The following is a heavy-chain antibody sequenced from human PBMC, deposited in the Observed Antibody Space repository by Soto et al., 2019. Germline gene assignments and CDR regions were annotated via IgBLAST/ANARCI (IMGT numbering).Heavy chain of an antibody. V-gene: IGHV3-33*01. J-gene: IGHJ6*02. CDR2: IWYDGSNK. CDR3: ARDPNGSAPYVWAV. CDR1: GFTFSSYG. Sequence: QVQLVESGGGVVQPGRSLRLSCVASGFTFSSYGMHWVRQAPGKGLEWVAVIWYDGSNKYYADSVKGRFTISRDNSKNMVYLQRHTMTPEERAVYDWARDPNGSAPYVWAVWAQGTTVPVS. D-gene: IGHD3-16*01.